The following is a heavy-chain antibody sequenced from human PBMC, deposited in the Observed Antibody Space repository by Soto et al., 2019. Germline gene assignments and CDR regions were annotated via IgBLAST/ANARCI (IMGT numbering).Heavy chain of an antibody. CDR3: ARSVSFITPRPDY. CDR1: GFTFTDYY. D-gene: IGHD6-6*01. CDR2: INPNSGDT. V-gene: IGHV1-2*02. Sequence: GASVKVSGKTSGFTFTDYYIHWVLQSPLQGLDCMGWINPNSGDTISAQKFQGRVTMTRDTSITTVYMEVSRLRSDDTAVYYCARSVSFITPRPDYWGQGTLVTVSS. J-gene: IGHJ4*02.